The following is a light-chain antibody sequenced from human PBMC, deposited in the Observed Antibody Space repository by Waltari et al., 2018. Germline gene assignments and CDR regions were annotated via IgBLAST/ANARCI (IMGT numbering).Light chain of an antibody. CDR2: GAS. CDR1: QSVSSIY. V-gene: IGKV3-20*01. Sequence: EVVLTQSPGTLSLSPGERAILSCRASQSVSSIYLAWYQQRSGQAPRLLIYGASSRATGIPDRFSGSGSGTDFSLTISRLEPEDFAVYYCQQYGSSSWTFGQGTKLEIK. J-gene: IGKJ1*01. CDR3: QQYGSSSWT.